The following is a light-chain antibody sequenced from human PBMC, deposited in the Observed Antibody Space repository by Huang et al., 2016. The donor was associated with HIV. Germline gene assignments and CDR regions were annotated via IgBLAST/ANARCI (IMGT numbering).Light chain of an antibody. CDR3: QQRSNWPPLT. CDR1: QSVSRY. V-gene: IGKV3-11*01. Sequence: EIVLTQSPATLSLSPGERATLSCRASQSVSRYLAWYQQKPGQAPRLLISDASSRATGIPARFSGSGSGTDFTLTISSLETEDSAVYYCQQRSNWPPLTFGGGTKVEIK. J-gene: IGKJ4*01. CDR2: DAS.